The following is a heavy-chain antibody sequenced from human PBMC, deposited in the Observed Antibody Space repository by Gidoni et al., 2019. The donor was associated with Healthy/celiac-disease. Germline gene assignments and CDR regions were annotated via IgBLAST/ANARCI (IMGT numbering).Heavy chain of an antibody. Sequence: QVQLVQSGAEVKKPGASVKVSCKASGYTFTSYYMHWVRQAPGQGLEWMGIINPSGGSTSYAQKFQGRVTMTRETSTSTVYMELSSLRSEDTAVYYCARGGELPGIVADLPDYWGQGTLVTVSS. CDR3: ARGGELPGIVADLPDY. CDR2: INPSGGST. V-gene: IGHV1-46*01. D-gene: IGHD1-26*01. J-gene: IGHJ4*02. CDR1: GYTFTSYY.